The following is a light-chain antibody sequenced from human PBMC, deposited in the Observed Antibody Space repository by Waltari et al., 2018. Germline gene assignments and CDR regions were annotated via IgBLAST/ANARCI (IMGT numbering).Light chain of an antibody. V-gene: IGKV3-15*01. Sequence: EIVMTQSPASLSLSPGERVTLSCRARQSVTTNLAWYQQKPGQAPRPLIYGASTRSAGIPARFSGSGSGTEFTLTISGLQSEDFAFYYCQQYNDWPPWTFGQGTKVEIK. CDR2: GAS. CDR3: QQYNDWPPWT. J-gene: IGKJ1*01. CDR1: QSVTTN.